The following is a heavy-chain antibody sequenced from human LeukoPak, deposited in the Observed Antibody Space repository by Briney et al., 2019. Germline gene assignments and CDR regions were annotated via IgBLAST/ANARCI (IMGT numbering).Heavy chain of an antibody. V-gene: IGHV4-59*01. CDR2: IYYSGST. J-gene: IGHJ3*02. CDR1: GGSISSYY. Sequence: SETLSLTCTVSGGSISSYYWSWIRQPPGKGLEWIGYIYYSGSTNYNPSLKSRVTISVDTSKNQFSLKLSSVTAADTAVYYCATYSNRKSGTFDVFDIWGQGTMVTVSS. CDR3: ATYSNRKSGTFDVFDI. D-gene: IGHD1-14*01.